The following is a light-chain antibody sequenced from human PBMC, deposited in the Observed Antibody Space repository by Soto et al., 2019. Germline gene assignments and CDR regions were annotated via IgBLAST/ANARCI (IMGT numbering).Light chain of an antibody. V-gene: IGKV4-1*01. CDR3: QQYYSTPQT. J-gene: IGKJ1*01. Sequence: DIVMTQPPDSLAVSLGERATINCKSSQSVLYSSNNKNYLAWYQQKPGQPPKLLIYWASTRESGVPDRVSGSGSGTDFTLTISSLQAEDVAVYYCQQYYSTPQTFGQGAKGEIK. CDR2: WAS. CDR1: QSVLYSSNNKNY.